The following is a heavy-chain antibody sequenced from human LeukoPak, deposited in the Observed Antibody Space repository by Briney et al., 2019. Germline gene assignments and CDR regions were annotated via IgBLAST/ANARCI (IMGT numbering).Heavy chain of an antibody. J-gene: IGHJ5*02. Sequence: SETLSLTCAVYGGSFSGYYWSWIRQPPGKGLEWIGEINHSGSTNYNPSLKSRVTISVDTSKNQFSLKLSSVTAADTAVYYCARHVVTMVRGVIKKRNWFDPWGQGTLVTVSS. V-gene: IGHV4-34*01. CDR2: INHSGST. CDR1: GGSFSGYY. CDR3: ARHVVTMVRGVIKKRNWFDP. D-gene: IGHD3-10*01.